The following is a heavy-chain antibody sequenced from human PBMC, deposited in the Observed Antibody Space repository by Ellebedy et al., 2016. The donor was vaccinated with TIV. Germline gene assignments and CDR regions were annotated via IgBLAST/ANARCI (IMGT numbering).Heavy chain of an antibody. CDR1: GFSLTNHW. J-gene: IGHJ4*02. CDR3: ARGTPGPGN. CDR2: IKSDGFST. D-gene: IGHD3-10*01. Sequence: GESLKISCAASGFSLTNHWMHWVRQAPGKGLVWVSQIKSDGFSTSYADSVRGRFTISRDEAKGTLFLQMNSLRAEDTAVYYCARGTPGPGNWGQGTLVTVSS. V-gene: IGHV3-74*01.